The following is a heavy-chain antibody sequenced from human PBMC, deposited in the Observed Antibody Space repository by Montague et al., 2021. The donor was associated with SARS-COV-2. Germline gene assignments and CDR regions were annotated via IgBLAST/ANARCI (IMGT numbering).Heavy chain of an antibody. D-gene: IGHD2-8*01. CDR3: STITLGYCTNGVCQPPDY. V-gene: IGHV4-34*01. CDR1: GGSFSGYY. CDR2: INHSGST. J-gene: IGHJ4*02. Sequence: SETLSLTCAVYGGSFSGYYWSWIRQPPGKGLEWIGEINHSGSTNYNPSLKSRVTISVDTSKKQFSLKLSSVTAADTAVYYCSTITLGYCTNGVCQPPDYWGQGTLVTVSS.